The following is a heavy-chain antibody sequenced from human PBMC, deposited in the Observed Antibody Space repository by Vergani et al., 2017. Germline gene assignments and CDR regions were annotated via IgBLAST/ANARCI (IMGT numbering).Heavy chain of an antibody. Sequence: QVQLVQSGAEVKKPGASVKVSCKASGYTFTSYGFSWVRQAPGQGLELMGWISAYNGNTNYAQKLQGRVTMTTDTSTSTAYMELRSLRSDDTAVYYCARDLMEDSSGWDLPLYYYGMDGWGEGTTVTVSS. D-gene: IGHD6-19*01. J-gene: IGHJ6*04. CDR3: ARDLMEDSSGWDLPLYYYGMDG. CDR1: GYTFTSYG. CDR2: ISAYNGNT. V-gene: IGHV1-18*04.